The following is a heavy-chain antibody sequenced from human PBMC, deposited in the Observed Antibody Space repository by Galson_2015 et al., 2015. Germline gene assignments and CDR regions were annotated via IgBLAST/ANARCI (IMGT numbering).Heavy chain of an antibody. D-gene: IGHD5-12*01. J-gene: IGHJ4*02. V-gene: IGHV3-74*01. CDR3: ARDRFGGYAPFDS. Sequence: SLRLSCAASGLAFSSYWMHWVRQAPGKGLVWVSRIHSDGSSTSYADSVKGRFTISRDNAKKTLYLQMNSLRAEDSAMYYCARDRFGGYAPFDSWGQGTLVTVSS. CDR1: GLAFSSYW. CDR2: IHSDGSST.